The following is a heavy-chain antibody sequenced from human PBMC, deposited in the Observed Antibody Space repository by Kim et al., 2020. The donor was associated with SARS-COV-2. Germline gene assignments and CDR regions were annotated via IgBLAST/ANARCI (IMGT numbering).Heavy chain of an antibody. J-gene: IGHJ4*02. CDR3: TRGGHGHCSGDSCYPGEY. D-gene: IGHD2-15*01. Sequence: GGSLRLSCAASGFTFSKYWMHWVRQAPGKGLVWISRLNTDGTTIDYADSVRGRFTISRDNAKSTLYLQMNGLRAEDAAVYYCTRGGHGHCSGDSCYPGEYWGQGTLVTVSS. CDR2: LNTDGTTI. V-gene: IGHV3-74*01. CDR1: GFTFSKYW.